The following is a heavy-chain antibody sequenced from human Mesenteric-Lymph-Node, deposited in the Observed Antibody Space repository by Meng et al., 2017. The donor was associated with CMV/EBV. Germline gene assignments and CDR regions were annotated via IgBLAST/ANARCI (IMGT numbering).Heavy chain of an antibody. V-gene: IGHV3-23*01. J-gene: IGHJ5*02. CDR3: ARLPTGWPNWFDP. CDR2: ISGSGGST. D-gene: IGHD1-14*01. CDR1: GFTLSSSV. Sequence: GFTLSSSVMSWVRQAPGKGLEWVSVISGSGGSTNYEYYADSVKGRFTISRDNSKNRLDLQMNSLRVEDTAVYYCARLPTGWPNWFDPWGQGTLVTVSS.